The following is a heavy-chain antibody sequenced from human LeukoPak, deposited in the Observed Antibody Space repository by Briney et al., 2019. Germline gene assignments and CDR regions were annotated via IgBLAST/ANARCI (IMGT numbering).Heavy chain of an antibody. D-gene: IGHD6-19*01. CDR2: INCDSGNT. CDR1: GYTFTSRG. J-gene: IGHJ4*02. Sequence: ASVKVSCKASGYTFTSRGISWVRQAPGQGLEWMGWINCDSGNTNYAQKFQGRLTMTTDTSTSTAYMELRSLRSDDTAVYYCARDEVSGGWYNHWGQGTRVTVSS. CDR3: ARDEVSGGWYNH. V-gene: IGHV1-18*04.